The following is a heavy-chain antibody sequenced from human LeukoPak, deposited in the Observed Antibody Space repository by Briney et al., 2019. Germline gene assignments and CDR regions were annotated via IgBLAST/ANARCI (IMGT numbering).Heavy chain of an antibody. J-gene: IGHJ4*02. V-gene: IGHV3-64D*06. CDR2: ISSDGGTT. CDR1: GFIFNNYA. CDR3: VKPAGGFRSQYYFDS. Sequence: GSLRLSCSASGFIFNNYAMQWVRQAAGKGLDYISAISSDGGTTYYADSVKGRFTISRDNSKNTLYLQLSSLRTEDTAVYYWVKPAGGFRSQYYFDSWGQGTLVTVSS. D-gene: IGHD4-23*01.